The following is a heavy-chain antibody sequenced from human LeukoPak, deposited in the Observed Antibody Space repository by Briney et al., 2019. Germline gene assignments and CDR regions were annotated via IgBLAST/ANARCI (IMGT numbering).Heavy chain of an antibody. D-gene: IGHD3-16*01. Sequence: GGSLRLSCAASGFTFGIYWMSWVLQAPGKGLEWVANIKEDGSEKYYVDSVKGRFTISRDNAKKSLYLQMNSLRAEDTAVYYCARGFDGVQAFDIWGQGTMVTVSS. CDR1: GFTFGIYW. CDR2: IKEDGSEK. CDR3: ARGFDGVQAFDI. J-gene: IGHJ3*02. V-gene: IGHV3-7*01.